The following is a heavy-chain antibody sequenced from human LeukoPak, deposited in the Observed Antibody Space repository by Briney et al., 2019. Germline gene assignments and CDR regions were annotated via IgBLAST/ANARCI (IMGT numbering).Heavy chain of an antibody. D-gene: IGHD2-2*01. V-gene: IGHV3-23*01. J-gene: IGHJ4*02. CDR2: IIGGAGST. Sequence: GGSLRLSCAASGFSFSSDGMSWVRQAPGKGLEWVSGIIGGAGSTYYADSVKGRFTISRDNSKNTLYLQMNSLRAEDTAVYYCTHGSMYQLDYWGQGTLVIVSS. CDR3: THGSMYQLDY. CDR1: GFSFSSDG.